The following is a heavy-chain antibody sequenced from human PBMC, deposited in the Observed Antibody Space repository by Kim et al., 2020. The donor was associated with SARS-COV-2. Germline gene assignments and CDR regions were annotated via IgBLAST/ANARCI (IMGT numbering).Heavy chain of an antibody. CDR1: GFTFSSYS. D-gene: IGHD5-18*01. CDR3: ARFPGYSYGYAFDY. CDR2: ISSSSSYI. V-gene: IGHV3-21*01. Sequence: GGSLRLSCAASGFTFSSYSMNWVRQAPGKGLEWVSSISSSSSYIYYADSVKGRFTISRDNAKNSLYLQMNSLRAEDTAVYYCARFPGYSYGYAFDYWGQGTLVTVSS. J-gene: IGHJ4*02.